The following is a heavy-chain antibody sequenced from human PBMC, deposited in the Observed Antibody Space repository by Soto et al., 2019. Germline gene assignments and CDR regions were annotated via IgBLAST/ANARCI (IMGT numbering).Heavy chain of an antibody. Sequence: PGGSLRLSCAASGFTFSSHAMSWVRQAPGKGLEWVSAISGSGGSTYYADSVKGRFTISRDNSKNTLYLQMNSLRAEDTAVYYCAKDFGYNYGYDAFDIWGQGTMVTVSS. CDR3: AKDFGYNYGYDAFDI. D-gene: IGHD5-18*01. CDR1: GFTFSSHA. J-gene: IGHJ3*02. CDR2: ISGSGGST. V-gene: IGHV3-23*01.